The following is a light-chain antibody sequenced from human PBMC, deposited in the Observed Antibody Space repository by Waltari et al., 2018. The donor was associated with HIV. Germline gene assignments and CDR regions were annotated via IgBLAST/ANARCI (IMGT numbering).Light chain of an antibody. Sequence: SVLTQPPSASGTPGQRVPISCSGSTSHIGRTAVFWYQHRPGAAPKLLIHRNNQRPSGVPDRFSGSTSGTSASLAISGLRSEDEADYYCVAWDDSLRGVVFGGGTKVAAL. V-gene: IGLV1-47*01. J-gene: IGLJ2*01. CDR3: VAWDDSLRGVV. CDR2: RNN. CDR1: TSHIGRTA.